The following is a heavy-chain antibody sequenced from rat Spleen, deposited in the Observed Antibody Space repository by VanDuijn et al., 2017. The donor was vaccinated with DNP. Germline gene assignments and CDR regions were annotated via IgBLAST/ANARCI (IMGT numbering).Heavy chain of an antibody. Sequence: EVQLVQSGGGLVQPGKSLKISCAASGFTFSDYYMAWVRQAPTKGLEWVAYISYDGGRTYYGDSVRGRFTISRDNAKSILYLQMNSLRSEDMATYYCARHVLPLRIWDYWGQGVMVTVSS. D-gene: IGHD1-6*01. J-gene: IGHJ2*01. V-gene: IGHV5-22*01. CDR3: ARHVLPLRIWDY. CDR2: ISYDGGRT. CDR1: GFTFSDYY.